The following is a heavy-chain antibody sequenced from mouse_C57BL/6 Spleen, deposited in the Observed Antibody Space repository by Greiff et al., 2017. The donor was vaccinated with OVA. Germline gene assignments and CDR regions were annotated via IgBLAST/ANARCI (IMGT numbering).Heavy chain of an antibody. D-gene: IGHD6-5*01. CDR3: ARREAYLYYFDD. J-gene: IGHJ2*01. Sequence: QVQLQQPGAELVRPGSSVKLSCKASGYTFTSYWMHWVKQRPIQGLEWIGNIDPSDSETHYNQKFKDKATLTVDKSSSTAYMQLSSLTSEDSAVYDCARREAYLYYFDDWGQGTTLTVSS. CDR2: IDPSDSET. V-gene: IGHV1-52*01. CDR1: GYTFTSYW.